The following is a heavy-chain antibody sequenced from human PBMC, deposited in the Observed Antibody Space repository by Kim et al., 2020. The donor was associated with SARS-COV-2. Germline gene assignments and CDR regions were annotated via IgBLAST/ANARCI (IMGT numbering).Heavy chain of an antibody. CDR2: ISSDGSTT. J-gene: IGHJ4*02. CDR1: GFTFSSYG. CDR3: ARRYYDSSGYYRFDS. V-gene: IGHV3-74*01. Sequence: GGSLRLSCAASGFTFSSYGMHWVRQAPGKGLVWVSRISSDGSTTTYADSVKGRFTFSRDNAKNTLYLQMSILRAEDTAVYYCARRYYDSSGYYRFDSWGQGTLVTVSS. D-gene: IGHD3-22*01.